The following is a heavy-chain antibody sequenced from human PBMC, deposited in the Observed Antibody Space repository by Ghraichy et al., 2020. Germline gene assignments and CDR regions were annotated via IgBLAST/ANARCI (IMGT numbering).Heavy chain of an antibody. V-gene: IGHV3-48*02. D-gene: IGHD3-22*01. CDR1: GFTFSSYS. CDR3: ARDPPYYYDSSGPWNELDY. J-gene: IGHJ4*02. CDR2: ISSSSSTI. Sequence: GGSLRLSCAASGFTFSSYSMNWVRQAPGKGLEWVSYISSSSSTIYYADSVKGRFTISRDNAKNSLYLQMNSLRDEDTAVYYCARDPPYYYDSSGPWNELDYWGQGTLVTVSS.